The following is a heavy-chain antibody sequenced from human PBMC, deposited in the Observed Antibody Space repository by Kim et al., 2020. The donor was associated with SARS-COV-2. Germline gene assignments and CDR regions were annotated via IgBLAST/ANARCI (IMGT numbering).Heavy chain of an antibody. D-gene: IGHD3-22*01. V-gene: IGHV3-30*04. CDR3: ARDPTSGYMGYFDY. CDR1: RFTFSSYA. CDR2: ISYDGSDK. Sequence: GGSLRLSCTASRFTFSSYAMHWVRQAPGKGLEWVAVISYDGSDKYSADSVKGRFTISRDNSKNTLYLQMNSLIAEDTAVYYCARDPTSGYMGYFDYWGQG. J-gene: IGHJ4*02.